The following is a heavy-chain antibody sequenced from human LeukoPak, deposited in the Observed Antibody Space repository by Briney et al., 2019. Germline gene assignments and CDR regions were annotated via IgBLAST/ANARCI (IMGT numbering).Heavy chain of an antibody. CDR2: IYYSGST. V-gene: IGHV4-59*01. Sequence: PSETLSLTCTVSGGSISTYYWSWIRQPPGKGLEWIGYIYYSGSTNYNPSLKSRVTISLDTSKNQFSLKLNSVTAADTAMYYCARSFSPNYYDLLDYWGQGTLGTVSS. CDR3: ARSFSPNYYDLLDY. CDR1: GGSISTYY. J-gene: IGHJ4*02. D-gene: IGHD3-22*01.